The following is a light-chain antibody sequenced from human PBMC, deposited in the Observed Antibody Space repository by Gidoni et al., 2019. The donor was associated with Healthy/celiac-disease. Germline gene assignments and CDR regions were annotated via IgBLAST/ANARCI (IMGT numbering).Light chain of an antibody. J-gene: IGKJ1*01. Sequence: DIVMTQSPDALAGSLGERATINCKSSQSVLYSSNNKNYLAWYQQKPGQPPKLLIYWASTRESGVPDRFSGSGSGPDFTLPISSLQAEDVAVSYCQQYYSTPLTFGHGTKVEI. CDR3: QQYYSTPLT. CDR2: WAS. V-gene: IGKV4-1*01. CDR1: QSVLYSSNNKNY.